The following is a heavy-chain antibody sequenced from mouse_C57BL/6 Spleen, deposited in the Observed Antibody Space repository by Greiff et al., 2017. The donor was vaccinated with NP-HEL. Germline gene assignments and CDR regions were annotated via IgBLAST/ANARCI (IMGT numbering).Heavy chain of an antibody. CDR1: GFTFSDYY. CDR3: ARGEDGFYWYFDV. J-gene: IGHJ1*03. Sequence: EVQLQQSEGGLVQPGSSMKLSCTASGFTFSDYYMAWVRQVPEKGLEWVANINYDGSSTYYLDSLKSRFIISRDNAKNILYLQMSSLKSEDTATYYCARGEDGFYWYFDVWGTGTTVTVSS. CDR2: INYDGSST. V-gene: IGHV5-16*01. D-gene: IGHD2-3*01.